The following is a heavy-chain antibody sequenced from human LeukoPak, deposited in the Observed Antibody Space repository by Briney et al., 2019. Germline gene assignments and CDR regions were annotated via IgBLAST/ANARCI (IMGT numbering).Heavy chain of an antibody. D-gene: IGHD1-26*01. CDR2: ISYDGSNK. Sequence: LEWVXVISYDGSNKYYADSLKGRFTISRDNSKNTLYLQMSSLRTEDTAVYYCAALSGSYYVDTDYWGQGTLVTVSS. J-gene: IGHJ4*02. CDR3: AALSGSYYVDTDY. V-gene: IGHV3-30*03.